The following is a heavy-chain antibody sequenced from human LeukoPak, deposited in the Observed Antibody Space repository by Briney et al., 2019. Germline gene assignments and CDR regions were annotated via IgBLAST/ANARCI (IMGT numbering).Heavy chain of an antibody. CDR1: GFTFTSFA. D-gene: IGHD6-13*01. J-gene: IGHJ4*02. CDR3: ARRIAGQHYFNY. V-gene: IGHV3-64*01. Sequence: PGGSLRLSCAASGFTFTSFAMHWVRQAPGKGLEYVSGISSNGDSTYYTKSVKGGFTISRDDSKNTLYLQMGSLGAEDMAVYYCARRIAGQHYFNYWGQGTLVTVSS. CDR2: ISSNGDST.